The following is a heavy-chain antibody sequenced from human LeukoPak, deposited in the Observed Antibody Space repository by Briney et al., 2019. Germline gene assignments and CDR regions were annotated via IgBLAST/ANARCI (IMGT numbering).Heavy chain of an antibody. V-gene: IGHV3-49*04. CDR1: GFTFGDDA. CDR2: AKSKVYGATP. J-gene: IGHJ6*02. CDR3: TRDPVAVPGYYSFGVDV. D-gene: IGHD3-3*01. Sequence: PGRSRRLASKASGFTFGDDAVGWVRQAPGKGLEWVGFAKSKVYGATPLCGTSVEGRFTVSRDDSQNITYLQMNSLKTEDTAVYYCTRDPVAVPGYYSFGVDVWGQGTTVTVSS.